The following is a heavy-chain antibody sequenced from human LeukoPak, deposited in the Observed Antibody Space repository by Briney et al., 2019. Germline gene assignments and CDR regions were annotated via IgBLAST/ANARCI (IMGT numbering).Heavy chain of an antibody. CDR3: ATKGYFGSFDI. J-gene: IGHJ3*02. Sequence: ASVKVSCKASGGTFSSYAISWVRQAPGQGLEWMGGIIPIFGTANYAQKFQGRVTITADKSTSTAYMELSSLRSEDTAVYYCATKGYFGSFDIWGQGTMVTVSS. V-gene: IGHV1-69*06. D-gene: IGHD3-3*01. CDR2: IIPIFGTA. CDR1: GGTFSSYA.